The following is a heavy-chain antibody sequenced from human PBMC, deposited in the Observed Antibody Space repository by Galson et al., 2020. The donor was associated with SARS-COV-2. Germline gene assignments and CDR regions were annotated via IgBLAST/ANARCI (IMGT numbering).Heavy chain of an antibody. CDR1: GYTFTSYY. V-gene: IGHV1-46*01. Sequence: ASVKVSCKSSGYTFTSYYMHWVRQAPGQGLEWMGIINPSGGSTSYAQKFQGRVTMTRDTSTSTVYMELSSLRSEDTAVYYCARDRSDCSGGSCYYFDYWGQGTLVTVSS. CDR2: INPSGGST. D-gene: IGHD2-15*01. CDR3: ARDRSDCSGGSCYYFDY. J-gene: IGHJ4*02.